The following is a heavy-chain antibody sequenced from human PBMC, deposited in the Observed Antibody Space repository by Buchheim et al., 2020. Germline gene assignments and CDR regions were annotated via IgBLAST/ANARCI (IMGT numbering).Heavy chain of an antibody. CDR1: GFTFSSYA. CDR2: ISYDGSNK. D-gene: IGHD1-26*01. V-gene: IGHV3-30*04. Sequence: QVQLVESGGGVVQPGRSLRLSCAASGFTFSSYAMHWVHQAPGKGLEWVAVISYDGSNKYYADSVKGRFTISRDNSKNTLYLQMNSLRAEDTAVYYCARGSYDGTYYFDYWGQGTL. CDR3: ARGSYDGTYYFDY. J-gene: IGHJ4*02.